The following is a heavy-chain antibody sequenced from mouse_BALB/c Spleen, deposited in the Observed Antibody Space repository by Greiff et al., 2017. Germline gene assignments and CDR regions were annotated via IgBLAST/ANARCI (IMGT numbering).Heavy chain of an antibody. CDR3: ARDHITTADWYFDV. J-gene: IGHJ1*01. Sequence: EVMLVESGGGLVKPGGSLKLSCAASGFTFSDYYMYWVRQTPEKRLEWVATISDGGSYTYYPDSVKGRFTISRDNAKNNLYLQMSSLKSEDTAMYYCARDHITTADWYFDVWGAGTTVTVSS. D-gene: IGHD1-2*01. V-gene: IGHV5-4*02. CDR1: GFTFSDYY. CDR2: ISDGGSYT.